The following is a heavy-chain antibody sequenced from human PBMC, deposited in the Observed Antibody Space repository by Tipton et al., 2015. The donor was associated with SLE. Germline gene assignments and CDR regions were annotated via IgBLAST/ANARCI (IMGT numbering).Heavy chain of an antibody. D-gene: IGHD3-10*01. J-gene: IGHJ3*02. CDR1: GFTFSSYA. Sequence: SLRLSCAASGFTFSSYAMHWVRQAPGKGLEWVAVISYDGSNKYYADSVKGRFTISRDNSKNTLYLQMNSLRAEDTAVYYCARPSGAFDIWGQGTMVTVSS. CDR2: ISYDGSNK. V-gene: IGHV3-30*04. CDR3: ARPSGAFDI.